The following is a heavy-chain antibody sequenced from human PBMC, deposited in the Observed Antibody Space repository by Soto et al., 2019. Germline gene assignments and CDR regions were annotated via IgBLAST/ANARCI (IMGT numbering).Heavy chain of an antibody. D-gene: IGHD3-3*01. V-gene: IGHV1-69*13. CDR1: GGTFSSYA. Sequence: GASVKVSCKASGGTFSSYAISWVRQAPGQGLEWMGGIIPIFGTANYAQKFQGRVTITADESTSTAYMELSSLRSEDTAVYYCASAHDFWSGYQAPLYYCYGMDVWGQGTTVTVSS. CDR3: ASAHDFWSGYQAPLYYCYGMDV. J-gene: IGHJ6*02. CDR2: IIPIFGTA.